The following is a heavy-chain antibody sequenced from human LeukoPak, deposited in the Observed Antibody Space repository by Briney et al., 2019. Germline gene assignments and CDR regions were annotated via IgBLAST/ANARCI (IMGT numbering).Heavy chain of an antibody. D-gene: IGHD6-19*01. CDR2: ISYDGSNK. V-gene: IGHV3-30*18. Sequence: GGSLRLSCAASGFTFSSYGMHWVRQAPGKGLEWVAVISYDGSNKYYADSVKGRFTISRDNSKNTLYLQMNSLRAEDTAVYYCAKGPSSGSNFDYWGQGTLVTVSS. J-gene: IGHJ4*02. CDR1: GFTFSSYG. CDR3: AKGPSSGSNFDY.